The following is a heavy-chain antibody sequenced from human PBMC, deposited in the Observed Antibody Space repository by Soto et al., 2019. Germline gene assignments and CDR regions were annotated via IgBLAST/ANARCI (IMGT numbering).Heavy chain of an antibody. CDR2: IYSGGST. CDR3: SRVSVTAREFDY. CDR1: GFTVSSNY. Sequence: VQLVETGGGLIQPGGSLRLSCAASGFTVSSNYMSWVRQAPGKGLEWVSVIYSGGSTYYADSVKGRFTISRDNSKNTLSLQMNSLIAEDTAVYYCSRVSVTAREFDYWGQGTLVTVSS. V-gene: IGHV3-53*02. D-gene: IGHD6-6*01. J-gene: IGHJ4*02.